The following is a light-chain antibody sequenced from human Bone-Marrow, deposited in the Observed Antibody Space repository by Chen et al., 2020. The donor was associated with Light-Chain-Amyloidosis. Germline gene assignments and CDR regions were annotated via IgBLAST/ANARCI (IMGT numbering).Light chain of an antibody. CDR3: QQYGS. J-gene: IGKJ4*01. V-gene: IGKV1-33*01. CDR2: DAS. CDR1: QDISNY. Sequence: DIQMTQSPPFLSASVGDRVTITCQASQDISNYLNWYPQKPGQAPKLLIYDASNLETGVPSRFSGSGSGTDFTFTISSLQPEDIATYYCQQYGSFGGGTKVEIK.